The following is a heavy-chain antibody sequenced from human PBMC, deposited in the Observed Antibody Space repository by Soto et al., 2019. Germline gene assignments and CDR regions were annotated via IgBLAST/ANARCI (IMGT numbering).Heavy chain of an antibody. CDR3: ARHGSGDQLPRFVGENWFDP. V-gene: IGHV1-69*06. CDR1: GGTFSSYA. D-gene: IGHD2-2*01. J-gene: IGHJ5*02. CDR2: IIPIFGTA. Sequence: ASVKVSCKASGGTFSSYAISWVRQAPGQGLEWMGGIIPIFGTANYAQKFQGRVTITADKSTSTAYMELSSLKASDTAMYYCARHGSGDQLPRFVGENWFDPWGQGTLVTVSS.